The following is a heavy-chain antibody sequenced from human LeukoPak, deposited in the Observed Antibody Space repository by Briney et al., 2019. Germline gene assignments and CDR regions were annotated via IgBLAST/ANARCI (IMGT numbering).Heavy chain of an antibody. CDR2: IYYSGST. J-gene: IGHJ4*02. V-gene: IGHV4-59*01. CDR1: GGSISSYY. Sequence: SETLSLTCTVSGGSISSYYWSWIRQPPGKGLEWIGYIYYSGSTNYNPSLKSRVTISVDTSKNQFSLKLSSVTAADTAVYYCARHRPKRYCSSTSCYPQSGSYFYYFDYWGQGTLVTVSS. CDR3: ARHRPKRYCSSTSCYPQSGSYFYYFDY. D-gene: IGHD2-2*01.